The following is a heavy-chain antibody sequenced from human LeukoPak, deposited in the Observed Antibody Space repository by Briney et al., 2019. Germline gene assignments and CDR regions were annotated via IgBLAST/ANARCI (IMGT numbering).Heavy chain of an antibody. CDR2: VSSTGSRT. V-gene: IGHV3-23*01. Sequence: GGSLRLSCATSGFTFRDYAMNWVRQAPGKGLEWVSFVSSTGSRTYYADSVKGRFTISRDNSKNTLSLQMNSLRTEDTAVYFCARDPYYGDYWYFDLWGRGTLVTVSS. CDR1: GFTFRDYA. J-gene: IGHJ2*01. D-gene: IGHD4-17*01. CDR3: ARDPYYGDYWYFDL.